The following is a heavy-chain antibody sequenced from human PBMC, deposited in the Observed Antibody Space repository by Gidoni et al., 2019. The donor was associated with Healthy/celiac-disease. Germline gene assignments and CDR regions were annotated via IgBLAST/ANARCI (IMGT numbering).Heavy chain of an antibody. CDR3: ASINDDYVWGSYRRHFDY. CDR1: GGSISSSSYY. J-gene: IGHJ4*02. D-gene: IGHD3-16*02. Sequence: QLQLQESGPGLVKPSETLSLTCTVSGGSISSSSYYWGWIRPPPGKGLEWIGSIYYSGSTYYNPSLKSRVTISVDTSKNQFSLKLSSVTAADTAVYYCASINDDYVWGSYRRHFDYWGQGTLVTVSS. V-gene: IGHV4-39*01. CDR2: IYYSGST.